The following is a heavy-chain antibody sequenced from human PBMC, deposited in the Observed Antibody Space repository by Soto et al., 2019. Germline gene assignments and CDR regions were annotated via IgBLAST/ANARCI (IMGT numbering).Heavy chain of an antibody. D-gene: IGHD3-22*01. CDR3: ARGLFGYDDGTYPSPDNWFDP. J-gene: IGHJ5*02. V-gene: IGHV4-30-2*06. CDR2: VYYSGTT. CDR1: GGSMNIGSRS. Sequence: SETLSLTCSVSGGSMNIGSRSWNWIRQSAGKGLEWIGFVYYSGTTYYNPALNSRVTISVDRAKSQFSLQLRSVTAADTAVYFCARGLFGYDDGTYPSPDNWFDPWSQGTLVTVSS.